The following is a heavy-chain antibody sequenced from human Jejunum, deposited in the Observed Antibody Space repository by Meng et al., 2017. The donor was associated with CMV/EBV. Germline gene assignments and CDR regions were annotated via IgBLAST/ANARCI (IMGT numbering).Heavy chain of an antibody. CDR3: ARGDYYDSSGLEY. CDR2: INTNTVNP. J-gene: IGHJ4*02. CDR1: GYSLTRFA. D-gene: IGHD3-22*01. V-gene: IGHV7-4-1*02. Sequence: QGQRVQSGYELKKPGAVVKGSCKASGYSLTRFAINWVGQAPGQGLEWMGWINTNTVNPTYDQGFTGWFVFSLDISVSTAYLQISSLKAEDTGVYYCARGDYYDSSGLEYWGQGTLVTVSS.